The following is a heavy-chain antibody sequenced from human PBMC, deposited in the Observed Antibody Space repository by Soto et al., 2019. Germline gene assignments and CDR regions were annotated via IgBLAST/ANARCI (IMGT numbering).Heavy chain of an antibody. V-gene: IGHV4-34*01. CDR1: GGSFSAYY. Sequence: QMQLQQWGAGLLKPSETLSLTCAVYGGSFSAYYWSWIRQPPGKGLDWIGEINHSGSTNYNPSLKSRVTISVDTSKYQFSLKLSSVAAADTAVYYCARHYRDYGNYGGSRIDPCGQGTLVTVSS. J-gene: IGHJ5*02. CDR3: ARHYRDYGNYGGSRIDP. D-gene: IGHD4-4*01. CDR2: INHSGST.